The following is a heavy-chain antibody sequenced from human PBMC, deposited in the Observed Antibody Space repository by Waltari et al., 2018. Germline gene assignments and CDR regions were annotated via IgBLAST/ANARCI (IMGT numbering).Heavy chain of an antibody. Sequence: QLQLQESGPGLVKPSETLSLTCSVPGVSITSTSHYWGWIRQPPGQGREWIGTMSYSGATYSSPSLKSRVTISRDTSKNQLSLKLGSVTAADTAVYYCATYIGASVGTAAFDVWGQGTMVTVSS. CDR2: MSYSGAT. V-gene: IGHV4-39*01. CDR1: GVSITSTSHY. CDR3: ATYIGASVGTAAFDV. D-gene: IGHD5-12*01. J-gene: IGHJ3*01.